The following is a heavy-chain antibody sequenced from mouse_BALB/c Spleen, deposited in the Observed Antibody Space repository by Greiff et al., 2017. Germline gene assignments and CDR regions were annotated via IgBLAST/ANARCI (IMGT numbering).Heavy chain of an antibody. Sequence: EVKLMESGGGLVKPGGSLKLSCAASGFTFSSYAMSWVRQTPEKRLEWVASISSGGSTYYPDSVKGRFTISRDNARNILYLQMSSLRSEDTAMYYCARAEGNYFDYWGQGTTLTVSS. CDR3: ARAEGNYFDY. CDR1: GFTFSSYA. J-gene: IGHJ2*01. CDR2: ISSGGST. V-gene: IGHV5-6-5*01.